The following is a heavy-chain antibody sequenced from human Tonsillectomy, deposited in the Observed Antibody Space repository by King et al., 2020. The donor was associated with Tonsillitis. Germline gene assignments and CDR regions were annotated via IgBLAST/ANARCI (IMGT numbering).Heavy chain of an antibody. V-gene: IGHV3-30*18. CDR3: AKDGECNWNVMDY. D-gene: IGHD1-20*01. Sequence: VQLVESGGGVVQPGRSLRVSCAASGFTFSSYGMHWVRQAPGKGLEWVAVITNDGSNKYYADSVKGRFTISRDNSKNTLYLQMNSLRAEDTAVYYCAKDGECNWNVMDYWGQGTLVTVSS. J-gene: IGHJ4*02. CDR2: ITNDGSNK. CDR1: GFTFSSYG.